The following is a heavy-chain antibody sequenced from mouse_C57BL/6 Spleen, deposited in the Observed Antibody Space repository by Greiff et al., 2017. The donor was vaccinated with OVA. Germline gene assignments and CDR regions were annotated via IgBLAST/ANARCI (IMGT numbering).Heavy chain of an antibody. CDR1: GFTFSSYT. CDR2: ISGGGGNT. Sequence: EVKVVESGGGLVKPGGSLKLSCAASGFTFSSYTMSWVRQTPEKRLEWVATISGGGGNTYYPDSVKGRFTISRDNAKNTLYLQMSSLRSEDTALYYCARGYGSSYYFDYWGQGTTLTVSS. CDR3: ARGYGSSYYFDY. J-gene: IGHJ2*01. V-gene: IGHV5-9*01. D-gene: IGHD1-1*01.